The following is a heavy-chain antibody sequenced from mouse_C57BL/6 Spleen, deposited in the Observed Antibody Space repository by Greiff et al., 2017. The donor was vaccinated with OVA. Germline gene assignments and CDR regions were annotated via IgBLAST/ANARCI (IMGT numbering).Heavy chain of an antibody. D-gene: IGHD4-1*02. V-gene: IGHV1-39*01. CDR2: ITPNYGTT. CDR3: ARRQLWYYFDY. CDR1: GYSFTDYN. Sequence: VKLKQSGAELMKPGASVKLSCKASGYSFTDYNMNWVKQSTGKSLEWIGVITPNYGTTSYNQKFKGKVTLTVDQSYSTSYMQLNSLTSEDSAIDYCARRQLWYYFDYWGQGTTLTVSS. J-gene: IGHJ2*01.